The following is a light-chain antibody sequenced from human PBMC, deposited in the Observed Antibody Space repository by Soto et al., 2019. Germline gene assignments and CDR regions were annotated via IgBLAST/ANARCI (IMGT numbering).Light chain of an antibody. CDR1: QSVSSSY. V-gene: IGKV3-20*01. CDR3: QQYGSSPYT. CDR2: DTS. J-gene: IGKJ2*01. Sequence: ETVLTQSPGTLSLSPGERPTLSCRASQSVSSSYLAWYQQKPGQAPRLLIYDTSNRATGIPDRFSGSGSGTDFTLTISRLEPEDFAVYYCQQYGSSPYTFGQGTKLEIK.